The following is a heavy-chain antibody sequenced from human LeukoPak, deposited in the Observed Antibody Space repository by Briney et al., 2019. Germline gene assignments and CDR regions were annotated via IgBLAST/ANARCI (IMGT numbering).Heavy chain of an antibody. CDR1: GFTFSSYG. J-gene: IGHJ4*02. Sequence: GGSLRLSCAASGFTFSSYGMNWVRQAPGKGLEWVSYISSSGTNIYYADSVKGRFTISRDNAKNSLYLQMNSLRAEDTAVYYCARSSTTYYYDTSSHYWGQGTLVTVSS. V-gene: IGHV3-48*04. CDR2: ISSSGTNI. CDR3: ARSSTTYYYDTSSHY. D-gene: IGHD3-22*01.